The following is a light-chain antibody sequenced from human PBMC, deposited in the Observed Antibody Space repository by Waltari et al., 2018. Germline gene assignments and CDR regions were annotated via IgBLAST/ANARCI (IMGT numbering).Light chain of an antibody. CDR3: QVSDSTTDLVI. J-gene: IGLJ2*01. V-gene: IGLV3-21*04. Sequence: SYVLTQPPSVSVAPGETSRITCGGDNIGGYSVHWYQQKPGQAPVLVLYYDNDRPSGIPERFYGSNFGNTATLTISRVEAGDEADYYCQVSDSTTDLVIFGGGTKLTVL. CDR1: NIGGYS. CDR2: YDN.